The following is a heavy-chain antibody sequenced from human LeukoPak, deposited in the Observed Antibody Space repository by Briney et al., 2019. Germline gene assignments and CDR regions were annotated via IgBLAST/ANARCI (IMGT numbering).Heavy chain of an antibody. CDR1: GFTFSSYS. CDR3: VRIGLSYSYGSGFDP. J-gene: IGHJ5*02. CDR2: ISSSSSYI. D-gene: IGHD3-10*01. Sequence: GGSLRLSCAASGFTFSSYSMNWVRQAPGKGLEWVSSISSSSSYIYYADSVKGRITISRDNSKNTLYLEMNSLRAEDTAVYHCVRIGLSYSYGSGFDPWGQGTLVIVSS. V-gene: IGHV3-21*01.